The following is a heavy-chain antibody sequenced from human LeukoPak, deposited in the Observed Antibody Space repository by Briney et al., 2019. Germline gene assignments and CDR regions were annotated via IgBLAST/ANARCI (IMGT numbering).Heavy chain of an antibody. Sequence: SETLSLTCTVSGGSISSYYWSWIRQPPGKGLEWIGYIYYSGSTNYNPSLKSRVTISVDTSKNQFSLKLSSVTAADTAVYYCARRGGNSGELDYWGRGTLVTVSS. V-gene: IGHV4-59*08. CDR1: GGSISSYY. CDR3: ARRGGNSGELDY. J-gene: IGHJ4*02. CDR2: IYYSGST. D-gene: IGHD2-21*02.